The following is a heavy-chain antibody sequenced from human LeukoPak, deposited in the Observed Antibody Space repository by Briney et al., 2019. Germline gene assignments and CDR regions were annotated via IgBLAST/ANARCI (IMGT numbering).Heavy chain of an antibody. J-gene: IGHJ4*02. Sequence: VGSLRLSCAASGFTFSSYAMSWVRQAPGKGLEWVSAISGGGGSTYYADSVKGRFTISRDNSKNTLYLQMNSLRAEDTAVYYCARVYPYTVHFDYWGQGTLVTVSS. CDR1: GFTFSSYA. V-gene: IGHV3-23*01. CDR3: ARVYPYTVHFDY. D-gene: IGHD3-16*02. CDR2: ISGGGGST.